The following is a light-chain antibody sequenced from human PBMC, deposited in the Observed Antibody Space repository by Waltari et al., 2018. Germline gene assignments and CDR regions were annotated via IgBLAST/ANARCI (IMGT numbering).Light chain of an antibody. CDR1: GRDAGAYDF. CDR3: SSYTSISTSVV. J-gene: IGLJ2*01. Sequence: QSALTQPASVSGAPGQSITISCTGTGRDAGAYDFVPWYQQYPGQAPQLIIYDVYYRPSGVSQRFSASKSGDTASLTISGLQTDDEADYYCSSYTSISTSVVFGGGTKLTVL. V-gene: IGLV2-14*03. CDR2: DVY.